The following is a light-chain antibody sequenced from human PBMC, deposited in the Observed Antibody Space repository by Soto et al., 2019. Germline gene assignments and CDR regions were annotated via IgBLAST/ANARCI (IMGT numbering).Light chain of an antibody. CDR2: AAS. V-gene: IGKV1-39*01. CDR3: QQSYHTPLT. Sequence: DIEMTQSPSSLSASLGDRVTITCRASQSISNYLNWYQHKPGKAPKLLIYAASSLQSGVPTRFSGSGSGTDFTITISSLQPEDFATYYCQQSYHTPLTFGGGTKVEIK. J-gene: IGKJ4*01. CDR1: QSISNY.